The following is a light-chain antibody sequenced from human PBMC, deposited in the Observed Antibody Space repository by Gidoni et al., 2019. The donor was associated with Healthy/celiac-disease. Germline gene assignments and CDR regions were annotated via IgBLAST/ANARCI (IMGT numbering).Light chain of an antibody. CDR3: QEYFSYSWYT. Sequence: DIQMTPSPSTLSASVGDRVTATCRARQSLGTRLAWYQQKPGKAPQLLLYYASSLQSGVPPRFRGNGSGAEFTLTITSLHPDDFATYYCQEYFSYSWYTFGQGTKLEIK. J-gene: IGKJ2*01. CDR2: YAS. V-gene: IGKV1-5*01. CDR1: QSLGTR.